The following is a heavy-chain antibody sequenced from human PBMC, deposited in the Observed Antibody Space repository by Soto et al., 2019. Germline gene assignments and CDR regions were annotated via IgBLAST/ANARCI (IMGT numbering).Heavy chain of an antibody. Sequence: PSETLSLTCAVYGGSFSGYYWSWIRQPPGKGLEWIGEINHSGSTNYNPSLKSRVTISVDTSKNQFSLKLSSVTAADTAAYYCARAVKDQNSSSWYYHRSGWFDPWGQGTLVTVSS. V-gene: IGHV4-34*01. J-gene: IGHJ5*02. CDR3: ARAVKDQNSSSWYYHRSGWFDP. D-gene: IGHD6-13*01. CDR2: INHSGST. CDR1: GGSFSGYY.